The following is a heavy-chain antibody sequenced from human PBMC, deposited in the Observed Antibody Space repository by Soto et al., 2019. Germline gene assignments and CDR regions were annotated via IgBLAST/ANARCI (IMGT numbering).Heavy chain of an antibody. D-gene: IGHD5-18*01. CDR3: ARREYSYGYDYYYGMDV. CDR2: IDPSDSYT. J-gene: IGHJ6*02. Sequence: PGESLKISCKGSGYSFTSYWISWVRQMPGKGLEWMGRIDPSDSYTNYSPSFQGHVTISADKSISTAYLQWSSLKASDTTMYYCARREYSYGYDYYYGMDVGGQGTTVTVSS. CDR1: GYSFTSYW. V-gene: IGHV5-10-1*01.